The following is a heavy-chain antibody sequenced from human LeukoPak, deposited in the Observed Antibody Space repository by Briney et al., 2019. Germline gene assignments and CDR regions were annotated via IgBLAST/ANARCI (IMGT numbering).Heavy chain of an antibody. CDR3: ARAHLSPYYYYGMDV. CDR2: IYYSGST. Sequence: SETLSLTCTVSGGSISSYYWSWIRQPPGKGLEWIGYIYYSGSTNYNPSLKSRVIISVDTSKNQFSLKLSSVTAADTAVYYCARAHLSPYYYYGMDVWGQGTTVTVSS. CDR1: GGSISSYY. D-gene: IGHD3-3*02. V-gene: IGHV4-59*01. J-gene: IGHJ6*02.